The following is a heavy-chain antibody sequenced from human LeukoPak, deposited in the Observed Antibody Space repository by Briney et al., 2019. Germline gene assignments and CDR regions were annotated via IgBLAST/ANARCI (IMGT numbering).Heavy chain of an antibody. D-gene: IGHD2-15*01. CDR2: ISASGGTI. CDR1: GFTFSSYA. CDR3: AKDRGGGSCYPDY. J-gene: IGHJ4*02. Sequence: PGGSLRLSCAASGFTFSSYAMSWVRQAPGKGLEWVSYISASGGTIYSADSVKGRFSISRDNAKNSLYLQMNSLRAEDTAVYYCAKDRGGGSCYPDYWGQGTLVTVSS. V-gene: IGHV3-48*04.